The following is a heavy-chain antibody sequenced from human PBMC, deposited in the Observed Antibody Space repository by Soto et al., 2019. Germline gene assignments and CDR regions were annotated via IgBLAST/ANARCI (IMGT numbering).Heavy chain of an antibody. CDR1: GFTFSSYA. D-gene: IGHD3-9*01. J-gene: IGHJ5*02. CDR3: AKDTSEGLRYFDWFRGSDTNWFDP. CDR2: ISGSGGST. V-gene: IGHV3-23*01. Sequence: GGSLRLSCAASGFTFSSYAMSWVRQAPGKGLEWVSAISGSGGSTYYADSVKGRFTISRDNSKNTLYLQMNSLRAEDTAVYYCAKDTSEGLRYFDWFRGSDTNWFDPWGQGTLVTVSS.